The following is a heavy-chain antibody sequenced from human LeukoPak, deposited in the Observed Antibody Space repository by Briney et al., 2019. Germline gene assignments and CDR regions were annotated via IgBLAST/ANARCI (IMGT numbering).Heavy chain of an antibody. V-gene: IGHV4-39*07. CDR1: GGSISSSSYY. Sequence: SETLSLTCTVSGGSISSSSYYWGWIRQPPGKGLEWIGSIYYSGSTYYNPSLKRRVTISLDTSKNQFSLKLSSVTAADTAVYYCAKSLYGSGSYYNWFDPWGQGTLVTVSS. CDR2: IYYSGST. J-gene: IGHJ5*02. CDR3: AKSLYGSGSYYNWFDP. D-gene: IGHD3-10*01.